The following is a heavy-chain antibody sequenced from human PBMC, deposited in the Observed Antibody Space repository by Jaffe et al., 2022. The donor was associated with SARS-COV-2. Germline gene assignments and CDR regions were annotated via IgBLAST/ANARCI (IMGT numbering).Heavy chain of an antibody. CDR1: GGTFSSYA. CDR3: ARDSRGVYCGGDCSYNWFDP. Sequence: QVQLVQSGAEVKKPGSSVKVSCKASGGTFSSYAISWVRQAPGQGLEWMGGIIPIFGTANYAQKFQGRVTITADESTSTAYMELSSLRSEDTAVYYCARDSRGVYCGGDCSYNWFDPWGQGTLVTVSS. J-gene: IGHJ5*02. CDR2: IIPIFGTA. D-gene: IGHD2-21*02. V-gene: IGHV1-69*01.